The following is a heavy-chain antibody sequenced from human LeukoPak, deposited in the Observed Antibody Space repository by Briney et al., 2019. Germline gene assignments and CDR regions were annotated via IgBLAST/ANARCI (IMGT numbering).Heavy chain of an antibody. CDR1: GFTLGSYA. CDR3: ANDLGIVGAEIFDY. D-gene: IGHD6-19*01. J-gene: IGHJ4*02. V-gene: IGHV3-23*01. CDR2: ITDNGGTT. Sequence: GGSLRLSCAASGFTLGSYAMNWVRQAPGKGLEWVSVITDNGGTTHYTDSVKGRFTISRDNSKNTLYLQMNSLRAEDTAVYYCANDLGIVGAEIFDYWGQGTLVTVSS.